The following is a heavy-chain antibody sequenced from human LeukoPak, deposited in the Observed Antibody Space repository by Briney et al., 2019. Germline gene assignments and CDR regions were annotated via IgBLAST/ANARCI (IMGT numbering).Heavy chain of an antibody. CDR3: ARSPSYYDILTGYYKSRNWFDP. J-gene: IGHJ5*02. Sequence: SETLSLTCTVSGGSISSSSYYWGWIRQPPGKGLEWIGSIYYSGSTYYNPSLKSRVTISVDTSKNQFSLKLSSVTAADTAVYYCARSPSYYDILTGYYKSRNWFDPWGQGTLVTVSS. V-gene: IGHV4-39*07. D-gene: IGHD3-9*01. CDR2: IYYSGST. CDR1: GGSISSSSYY.